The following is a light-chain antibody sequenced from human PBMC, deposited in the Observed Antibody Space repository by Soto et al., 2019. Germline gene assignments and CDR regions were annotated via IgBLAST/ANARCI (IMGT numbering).Light chain of an antibody. J-gene: IGKJ4*01. CDR1: QDISNY. CDR3: QRYNSDPKH. V-gene: IGKV1-27*01. Sequence: DIQMSQSPSSLSASVGDRVTITCRSSQDISNYLAWYQQKPGKVPKLMIYAAYTLQSGVPSRFSGSGSGTDFSLTISSLQPEDVATYYCQRYNSDPKHFGGGTKV. CDR2: AAY.